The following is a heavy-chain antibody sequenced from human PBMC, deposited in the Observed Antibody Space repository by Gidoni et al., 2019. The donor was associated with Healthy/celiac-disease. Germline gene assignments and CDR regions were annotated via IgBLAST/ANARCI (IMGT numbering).Heavy chain of an antibody. CDR1: GFTVSNNY. CDR3: ARGSSGWPRFDY. D-gene: IGHD6-19*01. V-gene: IGHV3-53*01. CDR2: IYSGGST. J-gene: IGHJ4*02. Sequence: EVQLVESGGGLIQPGGSLRLSCAASGFTVSNNYMSWVRQAPGKGLEWVSVIYSGGSTYYAASVKGRFTISRDNSKNTLYLQMNSLRADDTAVYYCARGSSGWPRFDYWGQGTLVTVSS.